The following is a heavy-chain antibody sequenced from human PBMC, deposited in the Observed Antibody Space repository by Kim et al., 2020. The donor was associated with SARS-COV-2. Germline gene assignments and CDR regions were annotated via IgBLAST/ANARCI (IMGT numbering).Heavy chain of an antibody. CDR3: AKEIWDYYAMDV. J-gene: IGHJ6*01. D-gene: IGHD2-15*01. Sequence: DPVKGRFTISRHSSRDTLYMQMNSLRTEDTAIYCCAKEIWDYYAMDVWGQGTTVTVSS. V-gene: IGHV3-23*01.